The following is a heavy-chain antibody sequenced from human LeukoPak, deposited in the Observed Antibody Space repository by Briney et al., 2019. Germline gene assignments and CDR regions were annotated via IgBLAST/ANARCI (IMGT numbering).Heavy chain of an antibody. J-gene: IGHJ4*02. CDR1: GFTFSIYE. CDR3: ARVMGGGDYALDY. V-gene: IGHV3-21*01. Sequence: PGGSLRLSCAASGFTFSIYEMNWVRQAPGKGLEWVSSISSSSSYIYYADSVKGRFTISRDNAKNSLYLQMNSLRAEDTAVYYCARVMGGGDYALDYWGQGTLVTVSS. D-gene: IGHD4-17*01. CDR2: ISSSSSYI.